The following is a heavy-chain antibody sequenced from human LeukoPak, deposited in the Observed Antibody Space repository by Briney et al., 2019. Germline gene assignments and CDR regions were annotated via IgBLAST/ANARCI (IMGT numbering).Heavy chain of an antibody. CDR2: IYYSGST. Sequence: SETLSLTCTVSGGSISSYYWSWIRQPPGKGLEWIGYIYYSGSTNYDPSLKSRVTISVDTPKNQFSLKLTSVTAADTAVYYCAREEALGSGSFDYWGQGTLVTVSS. D-gene: IGHD1-26*01. CDR1: GGSISSYY. J-gene: IGHJ4*02. CDR3: AREEALGSGSFDY. V-gene: IGHV4-59*01.